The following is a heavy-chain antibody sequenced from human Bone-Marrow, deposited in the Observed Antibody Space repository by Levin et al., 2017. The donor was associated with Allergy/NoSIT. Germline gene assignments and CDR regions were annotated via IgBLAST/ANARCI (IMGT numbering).Heavy chain of an antibody. CDR1: GGTFSSYT. CDR2: IIPILGIA. Sequence: ASVKVSCKASGGTFSSYTISWVRQAPGQGLEWMGRIIPILGIANYAQKFQGRVTITADKSTSTAYMELSSLRSEDTAVYYCARGNDILTGYFKGDWFDPWGQGTLVTVSS. V-gene: IGHV1-69*02. CDR3: ARGNDILTGYFKGDWFDP. J-gene: IGHJ5*02. D-gene: IGHD3-9*01.